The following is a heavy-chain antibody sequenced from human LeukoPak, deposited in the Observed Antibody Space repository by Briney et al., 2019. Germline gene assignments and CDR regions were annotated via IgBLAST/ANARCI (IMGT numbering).Heavy chain of an antibody. CDR3: TRGRSIAAFAF. CDR2: IDNDGTT. D-gene: IGHD6-6*01. J-gene: IGHJ4*02. Sequence: SEKLSFTCSGYGGSVGSSGYYGGWIRQGPGQGLEWIGSIDNDGTTYYNTSLKSQVTITMDTSENQFSLRRSSVSAADTAVYYWTRGRSIAAFAFWGLGTLVTVSS. CDR1: GGSVGSSGYY. V-gene: IGHV4-39*07.